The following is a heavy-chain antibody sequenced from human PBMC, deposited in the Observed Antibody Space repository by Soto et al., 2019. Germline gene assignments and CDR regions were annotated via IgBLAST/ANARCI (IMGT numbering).Heavy chain of an antibody. J-gene: IGHJ4*02. CDR2: ISSSGGGT. V-gene: IGHV3-23*01. Sequence: EVQLLESGGGLVQPGGSLRLSCAASGFTFSSYAMAWVRQAPGKGLEWVSTISSSGGGTYYADSVKGRFTISRDNSKNTLYLQMNSLRAEDTAVYYCAKGVAAAGDYYFDYWGQGTLVTVSS. CDR1: GFTFSSYA. D-gene: IGHD6-13*01. CDR3: AKGVAAAGDYYFDY.